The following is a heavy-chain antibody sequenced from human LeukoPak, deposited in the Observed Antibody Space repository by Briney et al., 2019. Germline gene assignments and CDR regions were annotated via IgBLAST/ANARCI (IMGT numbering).Heavy chain of an antibody. V-gene: IGHV1-2*02. CDR2: INPNSGGT. D-gene: IGHD3-3*01. CDR1: GYTFTGYY. J-gene: IGHJ4*02. Sequence: ASVKVSYKASGYTFTGYYMHWVRQAPGQGLEWMGWINPNSGGTNYAQKFQGRVTMTRDTSISTAYMELSRLRSDDTAVYYCARMESYYDFWSGYSAWGKGTLVTVSS. CDR3: ARMESYYDFWSGYSA.